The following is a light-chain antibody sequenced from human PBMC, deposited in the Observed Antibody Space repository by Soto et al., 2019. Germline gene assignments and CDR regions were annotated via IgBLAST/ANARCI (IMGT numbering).Light chain of an antibody. CDR2: KAS. CDR1: QSISSW. V-gene: IGKV1-5*03. Sequence: DIQMTQSPSTLSASVGDIVTITCRASQSISSWLAWYQQKPGKAPKLLIHKASSLESGVPSRFSGSGSGTEFTRTISSLQPDDFATYYCQQYNSYSWTFGQGTKVEIK. J-gene: IGKJ1*01. CDR3: QQYNSYSWT.